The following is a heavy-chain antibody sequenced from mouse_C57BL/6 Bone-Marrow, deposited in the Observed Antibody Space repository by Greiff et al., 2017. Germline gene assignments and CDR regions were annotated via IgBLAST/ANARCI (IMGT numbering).Heavy chain of an antibody. V-gene: IGHV1-61*01. J-gene: IGHJ2*01. CDR1: GYTFTSYW. CDR2: IYPSDSDT. Sequence: QVQLQQPGAELVRPGSSVKLSCKASGYTFTSYWMDWVKQRPGQGLEWIGNIYPSDSDTHYNQKFKDKATLTVDTSSSTAYMQLSSLTSEDSAVYYCARGIYYYGSSYGYFDYWGEGTTLTVSS. D-gene: IGHD1-1*01. CDR3: ARGIYYYGSSYGYFDY.